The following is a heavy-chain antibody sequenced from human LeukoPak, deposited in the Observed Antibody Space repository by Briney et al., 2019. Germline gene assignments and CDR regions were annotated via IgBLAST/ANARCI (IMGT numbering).Heavy chain of an antibody. Sequence: PGGSLRLSCAASGFTFDDYAMYWVRQAPGKGLEWVSGISWNSGSIGYADSVKGRFTISRDNAKNSLYLEMNSLRAEDTAVYYCARESQSAYYFDSSGYEDAFDIWGQGTMVTVSS. CDR1: GFTFDDYA. V-gene: IGHV3-9*01. CDR2: ISWNSGSI. CDR3: ARESQSAYYFDSSGYEDAFDI. D-gene: IGHD3-22*01. J-gene: IGHJ3*02.